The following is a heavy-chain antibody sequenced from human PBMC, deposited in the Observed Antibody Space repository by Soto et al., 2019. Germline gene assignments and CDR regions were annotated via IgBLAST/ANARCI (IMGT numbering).Heavy chain of an antibody. D-gene: IGHD2-2*01. Sequence: ILSLTCTVSGGSISSGCYYWSWIRQHPGKGLEWIGYIYYSGSTYYNPSLKSRVTISVDTSKNQFSLKLSSVTAADTAVYYCARDVGYCSSTSCYYWFDPWGQGTLVTVSS. CDR2: IYYSGST. J-gene: IGHJ5*02. CDR3: ARDVGYCSSTSCYYWFDP. CDR1: GGSISSGCYY. V-gene: IGHV4-31*03.